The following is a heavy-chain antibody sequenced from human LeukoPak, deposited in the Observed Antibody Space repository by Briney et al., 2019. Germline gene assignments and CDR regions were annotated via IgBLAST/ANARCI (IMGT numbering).Heavy chain of an antibody. Sequence: GASVKVSCKASGYTFTSYYMHWVRQAPGQGLEWMGRINPNSGGTNYAQTVQGRVTMTRDTSISTAYMELSRLRSDDTAVYYCAREGYSGYRELDYWGQGTLVTVSS. D-gene: IGHD5-12*01. CDR3: AREGYSGYRELDY. J-gene: IGHJ4*02. V-gene: IGHV1-2*06. CDR1: GYTFTSYY. CDR2: INPNSGGT.